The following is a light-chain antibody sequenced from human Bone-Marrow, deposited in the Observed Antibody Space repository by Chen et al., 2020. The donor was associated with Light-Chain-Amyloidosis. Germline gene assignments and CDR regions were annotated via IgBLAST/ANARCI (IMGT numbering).Light chain of an antibody. V-gene: IGKV1-39*01. J-gene: IGKJ4*01. CDR1: QNIGNY. Sequence: DIQMTQSPSSLSASVGDKVTITCRASQNIGNYLNWYQQKPGKAPKFLISAASSLQSGVPSRFSGSGSGTDFTLTISSLGPEDFATYFCQHCYSTPRTFGGGTKVEIK. CDR3: QHCYSTPRT. CDR2: AAS.